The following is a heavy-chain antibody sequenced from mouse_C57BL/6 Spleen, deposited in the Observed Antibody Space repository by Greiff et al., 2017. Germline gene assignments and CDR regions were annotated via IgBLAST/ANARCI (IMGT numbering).Heavy chain of an antibody. Sequence: VQLQESGPGLVQPSQSLSITCTVSGFSLTSYGVHWVRQSPGKGLEWRGVIWSGGSTDYNAAFISRLSSSKDNSKSQVFFKMNSLQADDTAIYYCARNEGDGYYYFDYWGQGTTRTVSS. CDR1: GFSLTSYG. CDR2: IWSGGST. J-gene: IGHJ2*01. V-gene: IGHV2-2*01. CDR3: ARNEGDGYYYFDY. D-gene: IGHD2-3*01.